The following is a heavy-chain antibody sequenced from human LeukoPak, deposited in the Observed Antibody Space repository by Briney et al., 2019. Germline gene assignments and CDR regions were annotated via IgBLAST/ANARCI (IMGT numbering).Heavy chain of an antibody. CDR3: AIPDPLVGSSKVFDY. V-gene: IGHV1-3*01. CDR2: INAGSGNT. J-gene: IGHJ4*02. CDR1: GYTFATYG. Sequence: ASVKVSCKASGYTFATYGMHWVRQAPGQRVEWMGWINAGSGNTKYSQKFQGRVTITRDTSASTAYMELSSLRSEDTAVYYCAIPDPLVGSSKVFDYWGQGTLVTVSS. D-gene: IGHD1-26*01.